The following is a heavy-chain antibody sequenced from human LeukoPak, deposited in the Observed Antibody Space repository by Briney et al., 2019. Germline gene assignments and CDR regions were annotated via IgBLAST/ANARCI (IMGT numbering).Heavy chain of an antibody. Sequence: GGSLRLSCEASGFTFSTYGMHWVRQAPGKGLEWVAVIWYDGSNKNYADSVKGRFTISRDNSKNTPYLQMYSLRAEDTAVYYCARGGRTTWHGMDVWGQGTTVTVSS. V-gene: IGHV3-33*01. CDR2: IWYDGSNK. CDR3: ARGGRTTWHGMDV. D-gene: IGHD4-17*01. CDR1: GFTFSTYG. J-gene: IGHJ6*02.